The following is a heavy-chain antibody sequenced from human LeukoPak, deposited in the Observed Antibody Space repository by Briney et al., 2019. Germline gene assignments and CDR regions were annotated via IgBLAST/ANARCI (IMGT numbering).Heavy chain of an antibody. CDR1: GFTFSSYA. CDR3: AKDVLLWFGEYPRAPFDY. J-gene: IGHJ4*02. Sequence: PGGSLRLSCAASGFTFSSYAMSWVRQAPGKGLEWVSAISGSGGSTYYADSVKGRLTISRDNSKNTLYLQMNSLRAEDTAVYYCAKDVLLWFGEYPRAPFDYWGQGTLVTVSS. CDR2: ISGSGGST. D-gene: IGHD3-10*01. V-gene: IGHV3-23*01.